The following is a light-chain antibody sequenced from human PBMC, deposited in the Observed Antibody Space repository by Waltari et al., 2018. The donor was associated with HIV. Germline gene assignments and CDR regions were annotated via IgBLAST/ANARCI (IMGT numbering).Light chain of an antibody. V-gene: IGKV3-15*01. CDR3: QQYNNWPPLT. J-gene: IGKJ4*01. CDR1: QSVGSY. CDR2: GAS. Sequence: ETVMTQTPATLSVSPGERATLPCRASQSVGSYLAWYQQQPGKAPRLLIYGASTRATGIPARFSGSGSGTEFTLTISSLQSEDFAVYYCQQYNNWPPLTFGGGTKVEIK.